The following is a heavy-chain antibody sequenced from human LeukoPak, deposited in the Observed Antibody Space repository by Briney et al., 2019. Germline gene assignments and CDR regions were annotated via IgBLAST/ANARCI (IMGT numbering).Heavy chain of an antibody. CDR3: ARGGIVGASDY. Sequence: SVKVSCKASGGTFSSYAISWVRQAPGQGLEWMGRIIPILGIANYAQKFQGRVTITADKSTSTAYMELSSLRSEDTAVYYCARGGIVGASDYWGQGTLVTVSS. CDR2: IIPILGIA. V-gene: IGHV1-69*04. J-gene: IGHJ4*02. CDR1: GGTFSSYA. D-gene: IGHD1-26*01.